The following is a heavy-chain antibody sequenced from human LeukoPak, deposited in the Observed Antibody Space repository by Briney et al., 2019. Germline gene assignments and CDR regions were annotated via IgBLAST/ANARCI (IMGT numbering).Heavy chain of an antibody. CDR2: MSPKSGST. D-gene: IGHD2-2*02. J-gene: IGHJ4*02. Sequence: GASVKVSCKASGYTFSNYDINWVRQATGQGLEWMAWMSPKSGSTGYAQKFEDRVTMTTNTSISTAYMELSGLRSEDTAIYYCVRSLEYCTETTCYSGYYFDSWGRGTLVTVSS. V-gene: IGHV1-8*01. CDR1: GYTFSNYD. CDR3: VRSLEYCTETTCYSGYYFDS.